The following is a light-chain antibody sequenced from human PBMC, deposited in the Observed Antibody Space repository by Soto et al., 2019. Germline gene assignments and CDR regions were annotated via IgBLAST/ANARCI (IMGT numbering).Light chain of an antibody. CDR1: QDIRND. CDR3: LQDFDSFPT. Sequence: AIQMTQSPSSLSASVGDRVTITCRASQDIRNDLGWYQQRQGNAPNLLIYGASTLNSGVPSRFSGSGSGTDFTLPISSLQPEDFASYYCLQDFDSFPTFGGGTKLEIK. CDR2: GAS. J-gene: IGKJ4*01. V-gene: IGKV1-6*01.